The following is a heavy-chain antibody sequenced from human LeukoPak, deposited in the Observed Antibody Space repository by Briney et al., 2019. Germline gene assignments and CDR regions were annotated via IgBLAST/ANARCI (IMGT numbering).Heavy chain of an antibody. D-gene: IGHD3-3*01. J-gene: IGHJ4*02. V-gene: IGHV3-73*01. CDR1: GFTFSGSA. CDR3: TTDPTGYYDFWSGYHDY. CDR2: IRSKANSYAT. Sequence: PGGSLRLSCAASGFTFSGSAMHWVRQASGKGLEWVGRIRSKANSYATAYAASVKGRFTISRDDSKNKAYLQMNSLKTEDTAVYYCTTDPTGYYDFWSGYHDYWGQGTLVTVSS.